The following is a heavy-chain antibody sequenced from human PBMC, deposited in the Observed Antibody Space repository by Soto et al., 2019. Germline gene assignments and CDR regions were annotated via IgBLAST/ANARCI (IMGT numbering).Heavy chain of an antibody. D-gene: IGHD3-16*01. CDR3: ARVGPYDYVWGSYSNYGMDV. Sequence: PSESLSLTCTVSGVSISSGDYYWSWIRQPPGKGLEWIGYIYYSGSTYYNPSLQSRVTISVDTSKNQFSLKLSSVTAADTAVYYCARVGPYDYVWGSYSNYGMDVWGQGTTVTVSS. J-gene: IGHJ6*02. V-gene: IGHV4-30-4*01. CDR2: IYYSGST. CDR1: GVSISSGDYY.